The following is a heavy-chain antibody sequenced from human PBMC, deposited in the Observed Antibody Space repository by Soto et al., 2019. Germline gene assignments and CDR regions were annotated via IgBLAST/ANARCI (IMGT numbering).Heavy chain of an antibody. CDR1: GGTFSSYT. CDR3: AGPEAGY. J-gene: IGHJ4*02. CDR2: ITPIHGIA. Sequence: QVQLVQSGAEVKKPGSSVKVSCKASGGTFSSYTISWVRQAPGQGLEWMGRITPIHGIANYAQKFQGRVKITADKSTSPADLELSSLRCEDTDVYYCAGPEAGYWGQGTLVTVSS. D-gene: IGHD6-25*01. V-gene: IGHV1-69*02.